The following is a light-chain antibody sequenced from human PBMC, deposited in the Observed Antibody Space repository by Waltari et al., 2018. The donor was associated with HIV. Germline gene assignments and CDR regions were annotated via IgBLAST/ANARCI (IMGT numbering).Light chain of an antibody. J-gene: IGLJ2*01. Sequence: QSVLTQPPSVSGAPGPRVTISCTGSSYNIGAGYAVHWYQQLPGTAPKPLIHGNSNRPSGVPDLFSGSKSGTSASLAITGLQAEDEADYYCQSYDSSLSGSVFGGGTKLTVL. V-gene: IGLV1-40*01. CDR1: SYNIGAGYA. CDR3: QSYDSSLSGSV. CDR2: GNS.